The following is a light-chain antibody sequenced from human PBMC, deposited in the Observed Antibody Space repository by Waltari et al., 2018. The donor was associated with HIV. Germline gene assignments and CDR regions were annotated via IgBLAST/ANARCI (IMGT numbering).Light chain of an antibody. CDR3: QQYNGPYT. J-gene: IGKJ2*01. CDR1: QSIGRW. Sequence: DIQMTQSPSTLSASVGDRFTITSRASQSIGRWLAWLQQKPGKPPKLLIYEASTLKRGVPSRFRGSGSGTEFALTISSLQPDDFATYHCQQYNGPYTFGQGTKLEIK. CDR2: EAS. V-gene: IGKV1-5*03.